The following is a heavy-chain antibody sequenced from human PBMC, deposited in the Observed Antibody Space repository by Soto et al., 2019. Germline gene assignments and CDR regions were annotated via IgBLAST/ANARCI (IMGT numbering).Heavy chain of an antibody. J-gene: IGHJ4*02. CDR2: ISSGATTI. V-gene: IGHV3-48*01. Sequence: GGSLRLSCAASGFAFSGYSMNWVRQAPGKGLEWIAYISSGATTIYYADSVKGRFTISRDNAQNSLYLQMNSLRVEDTAVYYCARVSRTAERYWGPGTLVTVSS. CDR3: ARVSRTAERY. CDR1: GFAFSGYS. D-gene: IGHD2-2*01.